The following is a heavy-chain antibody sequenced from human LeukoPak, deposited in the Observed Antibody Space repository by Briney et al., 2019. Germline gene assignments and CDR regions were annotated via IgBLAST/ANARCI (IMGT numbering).Heavy chain of an antibody. Sequence: ASVKVSCKASGGTFSSYVISWVRQAPGQRLEWMGWINAGNGKTEYSQKFQGRVTISRDTSASTAYMELSSLRSEDTAVYYCARGLYDSSGYYFNHFDYWGQGTLVTVSS. J-gene: IGHJ4*02. CDR2: INAGNGKT. D-gene: IGHD3-22*01. CDR3: ARGLYDSSGYYFNHFDY. CDR1: GGTFSSYV. V-gene: IGHV1-3*01.